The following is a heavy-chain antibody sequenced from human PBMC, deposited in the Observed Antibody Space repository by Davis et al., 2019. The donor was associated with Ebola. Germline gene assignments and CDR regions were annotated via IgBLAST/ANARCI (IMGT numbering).Heavy chain of an antibody. CDR3: ARDVYHMDV. D-gene: IGHD5/OR15-5a*01. J-gene: IGHJ6*02. V-gene: IGHV3-21*01. CDR1: GFTFRSYT. CDR2: VSTRSSYI. Sequence: GGSLRLSCIASGFTFRSYTMNWVRQAPGKGLEWVSSVSTRSSYIHYADSVKGRFTISRDNAKSSLYLQMNSLRAEDTAVYYCARDVYHMDVWGQGTTVTVSS.